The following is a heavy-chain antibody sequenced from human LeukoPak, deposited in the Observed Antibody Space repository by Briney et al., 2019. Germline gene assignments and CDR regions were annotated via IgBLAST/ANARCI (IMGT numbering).Heavy chain of an antibody. CDR2: ISYDGSNK. CDR1: GFTFSSYG. CDR3: AKGIPSDF. J-gene: IGHJ4*02. Sequence: PGGSLRLSCAASGFTFSSYGMHWVRQAPGKALEWVAVISYDGSNKYYADSVKGRFTISRDNSKNTLYLQMNSLRAEDTAVYYCAKGIPSDFWGQGTLVTVSS. V-gene: IGHV3-30*18.